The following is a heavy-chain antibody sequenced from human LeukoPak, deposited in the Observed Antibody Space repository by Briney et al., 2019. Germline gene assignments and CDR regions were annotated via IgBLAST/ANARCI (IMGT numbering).Heavy chain of an antibody. D-gene: IGHD6-25*01. CDR3: ARDLSAAFDF. CDR1: GFPFSSYG. CDR2: LVYDARS. Sequence: GTSLRLSCAASGFPFSSYGMHWVRQAPGTGLEWVARLVYDARSDYANSVKGRFSISRDDSKNTLFLDMSNLRVEDSALYYCARDLSAAFDFWGQGVLVTVSS. J-gene: IGHJ4*02. V-gene: IGHV3-33*01.